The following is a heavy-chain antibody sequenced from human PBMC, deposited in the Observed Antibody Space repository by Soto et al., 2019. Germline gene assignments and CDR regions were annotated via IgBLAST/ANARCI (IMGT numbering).Heavy chain of an antibody. V-gene: IGHV5-51*01. J-gene: IGHJ6*02. CDR3: ARGYYGSGSYSSYYYYGMDV. D-gene: IGHD3-10*01. CDR2: IYPGDSDT. CDR1: GYSFTSYW. Sequence: GESLKISCKGSGYSFTSYWIGWVRQMPGKGLEWMGIIYPGDSDTRYSPSFQGQVTISADKSISTVYLQWSSLKASDTAMYYCARGYYGSGSYSSYYYYGMDVWGQGTTVTVSS.